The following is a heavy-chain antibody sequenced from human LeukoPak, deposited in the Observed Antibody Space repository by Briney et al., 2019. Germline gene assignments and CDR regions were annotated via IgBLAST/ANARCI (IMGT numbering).Heavy chain of an antibody. CDR3: ARIHDYSNYHFDY. V-gene: IGHV4-30-2*01. CDR2: VYHSGST. J-gene: IGHJ4*02. Sequence: SETLSLTCAVSGGSISSGGYSWSWIRQPPGKGLEWIGYVYHSGSTYYNPSLKSRVTISVDRSKNQFSLKLSSVTAADTAVYYCARIHDYSNYHFDYWGQGTLVTVSS. D-gene: IGHD4-11*01. CDR1: GGSISSGGYS.